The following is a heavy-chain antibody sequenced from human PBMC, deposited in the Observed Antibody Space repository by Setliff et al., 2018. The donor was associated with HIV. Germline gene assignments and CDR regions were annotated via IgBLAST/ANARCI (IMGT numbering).Heavy chain of an antibody. J-gene: IGHJ3*02. D-gene: IGHD2-21*01. CDR1: GYSFTNNW. CDR3: ARHVVDTFDI. V-gene: IGHV5-51*01. Sequence: PGESLKLSCKGSGYSFTNNWIGWVRQMPGKGLAWMGITHPEDSDTRYNPSFQGQVPMSTNKSISTAYLQWNSLKASDTAMYYCARHVVDTFDIWGQGTMVTVSS. CDR2: THPEDSDT.